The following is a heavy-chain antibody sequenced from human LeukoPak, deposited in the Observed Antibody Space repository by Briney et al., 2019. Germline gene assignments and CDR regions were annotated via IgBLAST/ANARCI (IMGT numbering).Heavy chain of an antibody. CDR2: IDYSGST. Sequence: SETLSLTCTVLGGSISSHYWSWIRQPPGKGLEWIGYIDYSGSTNYNPSLKSRVTISVDTSKNQFSLNLSSVTAADTAVYYCARGHYYDTSGDYWGQGTLVTVSS. V-gene: IGHV4-59*11. CDR1: GGSISSHY. CDR3: ARGHYYDTSGDY. J-gene: IGHJ4*02. D-gene: IGHD3-22*01.